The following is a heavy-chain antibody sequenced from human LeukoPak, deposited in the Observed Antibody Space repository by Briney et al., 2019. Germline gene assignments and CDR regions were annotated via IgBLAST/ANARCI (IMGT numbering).Heavy chain of an antibody. V-gene: IGHV4-30-4*01. CDR2: IYYSGNT. CDR3: VRVGHYDILTGYSYDAFDI. Sequence: PSETLSLTCTVSGGAISIGDYYWSWIRQPPGKGLEWIGYIYYSGNTYYNPSLKSRVTISVDTSKNQFYLKLSSVTAADTAVYYCVRVGHYDILTGYSYDAFDIWGQGTMVTVSS. J-gene: IGHJ3*02. D-gene: IGHD3-9*01. CDR1: GGAISIGDYY.